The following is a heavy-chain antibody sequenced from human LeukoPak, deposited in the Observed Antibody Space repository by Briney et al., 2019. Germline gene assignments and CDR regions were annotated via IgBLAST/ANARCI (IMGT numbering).Heavy chain of an antibody. CDR3: ARDGVRGVTQRWFDP. Sequence: GGSLRLSCAASRSTFSSHSMNWVRQAPGKGLEWVSSISSSSNYIYYADSVKGRFTISRDNAKNSLYLQMNSLRAEDTAVYYCARDGVRGVTQRWFDPWGQGTLVTVSS. D-gene: IGHD3-10*01. J-gene: IGHJ5*02. V-gene: IGHV3-21*01. CDR1: RSTFSSHS. CDR2: ISSSSNYI.